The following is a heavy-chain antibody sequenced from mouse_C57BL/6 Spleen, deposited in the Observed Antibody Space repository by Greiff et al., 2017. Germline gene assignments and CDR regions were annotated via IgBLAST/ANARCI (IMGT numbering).Heavy chain of an antibody. Sequence: QVQLQQSGAELVKPGASVKMSCKASGYTFTSYWITWVKQRPGQGLEWIGDIYPGSGSTNYNEKFKSKATLTVDTSSSTAYMQLSSLTSEDSAVYYGARYDYYGSSYWYFDVWGTGTTVTVSS. CDR2: IYPGSGST. D-gene: IGHD1-1*01. CDR1: GYTFTSYW. V-gene: IGHV1-55*01. J-gene: IGHJ1*03. CDR3: ARYDYYGSSYWYFDV.